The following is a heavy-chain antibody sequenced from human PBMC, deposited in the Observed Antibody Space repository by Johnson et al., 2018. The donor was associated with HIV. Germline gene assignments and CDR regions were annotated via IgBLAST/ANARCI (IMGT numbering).Heavy chain of an antibody. D-gene: IGHD3-10*01. CDR3: ARMVGSGSSDAFDI. Sequence: QVQLVESGGGVVQPGRSLRLSCAASGFTFSSYAMHWVRQAPGKGLEWVAVISYDGSNKYYADSVKGRFTISRDNSKNTLYLQMNSLRAEATAVYYCARMVGSGSSDAFDIWGQGTMVTVSS. CDR1: GFTFSSYA. J-gene: IGHJ3*02. CDR2: ISYDGSNK. V-gene: IGHV3-30-3*01.